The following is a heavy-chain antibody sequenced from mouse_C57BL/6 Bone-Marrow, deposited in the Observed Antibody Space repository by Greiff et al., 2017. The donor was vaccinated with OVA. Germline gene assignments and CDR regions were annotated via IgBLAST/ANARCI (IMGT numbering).Heavy chain of an antibody. CDR3: ARQRAVVARAMDY. D-gene: IGHD1-1*01. V-gene: IGHV5-9*01. CDR1: GFTFSSYT. Sequence: EVQLVESGGGLVKPGGSLKLSCAASGFTFSSYTMSWVRQTPEKRLEWVATISGGGGNTYYPDSVKGRFTISRDNATNTPYLQISSLRSEDTALYYCARQRAVVARAMDYWGQGTSVTVSS. CDR2: ISGGGGNT. J-gene: IGHJ4*01.